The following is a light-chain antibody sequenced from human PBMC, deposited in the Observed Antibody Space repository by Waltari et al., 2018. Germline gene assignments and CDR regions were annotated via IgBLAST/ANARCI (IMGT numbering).Light chain of an antibody. J-gene: IGLJ3*02. Sequence: QSALTQPRSVSGSPGQSVPISCTGTSSVVGGYKYVSWYQQHPGKGPKVLIYDVSKRPPGVPDRFSASKSDNTASLTISGLQAEDEADYHCCSYAGNHVWVFGGGTKLTVL. CDR1: SSVVGGYKY. V-gene: IGLV2-11*01. CDR3: CSYAGNHVWV. CDR2: DVS.